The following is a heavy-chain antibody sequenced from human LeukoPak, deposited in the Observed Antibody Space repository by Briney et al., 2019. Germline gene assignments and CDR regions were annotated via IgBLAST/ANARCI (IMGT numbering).Heavy chain of an antibody. Sequence: GSLRLSCAASGITFSSHWMSWGRQAPGKGLEWVSNIKQDGSEKYYVDSVKGRLTISRENAKTSLYLQMNSVRAEDTVVYYCAREGYWGQGTLVTVSS. V-gene: IGHV3-7*01. CDR1: GITFSSHW. CDR3: AREGY. J-gene: IGHJ4*02. CDR2: IKQDGSEK.